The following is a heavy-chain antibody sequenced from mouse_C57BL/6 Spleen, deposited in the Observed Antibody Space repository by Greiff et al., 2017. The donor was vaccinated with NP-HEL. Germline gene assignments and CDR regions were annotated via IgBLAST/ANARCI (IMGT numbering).Heavy chain of an antibody. J-gene: IGHJ2*01. D-gene: IGHD1-1*01. CDR3: ARPYYYGSSYFFDY. CDR1: GYAFSSYW. Sequence: VKLQESGAELVKPGASVKISCKASGYAFSSYWMNWVKQRPGKGLEWIGQIYPGDGDTNYNGKFKGKATLTADKSSSTAYMQLSSLTSEDSAVYYCARPYYYGSSYFFDYWGQGTTLTVSS. CDR2: IYPGDGDT. V-gene: IGHV1-80*01.